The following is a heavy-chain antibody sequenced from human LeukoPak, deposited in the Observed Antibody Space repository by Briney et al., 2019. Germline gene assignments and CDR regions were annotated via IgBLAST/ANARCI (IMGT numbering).Heavy chain of an antibody. V-gene: IGHV4-59*11. CDR2: IYYSGST. CDR3: ARVGTYGSGSYLSWLDY. Sequence: SETLSLTCTVSRGSINSHYWSWIRQPPGKGLEWIGYIYYSGSTNYNPSLKSRVTISVDTSKNQFSLKLSSVTAADTAVYYCARVGTYGSGSYLSWLDYWGQGTLVTVSS. CDR1: RGSINSHY. D-gene: IGHD3-10*01. J-gene: IGHJ4*02.